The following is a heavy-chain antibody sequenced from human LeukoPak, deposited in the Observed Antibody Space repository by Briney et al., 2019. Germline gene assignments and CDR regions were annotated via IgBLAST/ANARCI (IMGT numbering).Heavy chain of an antibody. CDR3: AREKPREFGAKQGGDAFDI. CDR2: IYYSGST. V-gene: IGHV4-31*03. D-gene: IGHD3-10*01. CDR1: GGSISSGGYY. J-gene: IGHJ3*02. Sequence: PSETLSLTCTVSGGSISSGGYYWSWIRQHPGKGLEWIGYIYYSGSTYYNPSLKSRVTISVDTSKNQFSLKLSSVTAADTTVYYCAREKPREFGAKQGGDAFDIWGQGTMVTVSS.